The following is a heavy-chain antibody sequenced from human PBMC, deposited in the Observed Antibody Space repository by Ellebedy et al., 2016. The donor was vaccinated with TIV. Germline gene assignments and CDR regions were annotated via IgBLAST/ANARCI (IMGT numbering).Heavy chain of an antibody. Sequence: ASVKVSCKASGGTLSGYSVSWVRQAPGQGLEWMGWINTYHGNANYAQKFQGRVTMATDTSTNTVSMDLRSLRSDDTAVYYCARDSVPLSAGLYGSGASDAFDIWGQGTMVTVSS. CDR1: GGTLSGYS. CDR2: INTYHGNA. CDR3: ARDSVPLSAGLYGSGASDAFDI. V-gene: IGHV1-18*04. D-gene: IGHD3-10*01. J-gene: IGHJ3*02.